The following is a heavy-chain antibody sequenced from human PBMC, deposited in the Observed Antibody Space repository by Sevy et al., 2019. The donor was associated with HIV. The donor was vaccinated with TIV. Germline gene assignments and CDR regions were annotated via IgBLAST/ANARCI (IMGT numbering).Heavy chain of an antibody. CDR2: IFGSGGGT. Sequence: GGSLRLSCAASGFTFSSYAMNWVRQAPGKGLEWVSTIFGSGGGTYYADSVKGRFTIPRDNSKNTLYLQMNSLRAEDTAVYYCAGGRYDSSGSFDAFDIWGQGTMVTVSS. J-gene: IGHJ3*02. CDR3: AGGRYDSSGSFDAFDI. D-gene: IGHD3-22*01. CDR1: GFTFSSYA. V-gene: IGHV3-23*01.